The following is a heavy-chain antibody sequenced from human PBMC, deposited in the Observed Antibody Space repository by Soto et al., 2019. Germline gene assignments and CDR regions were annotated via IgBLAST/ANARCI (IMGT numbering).Heavy chain of an antibody. J-gene: IGHJ3*02. V-gene: IGHV3-33*01. D-gene: IGHD3-22*01. Sequence: GGSLRLSCAASGFTFSSYGMHWVRQAPGEGLERVAVIWYDGSNKYYADSVKGRFTISRDNSKNTLYLQMNSLRAEDTAVYYCARGGGANYYDSSGYYYVDAFDIWGQGKMVTGSS. CDR2: IWYDGSNK. CDR1: GFTFSSYG. CDR3: ARGGGANYYDSSGYYYVDAFDI.